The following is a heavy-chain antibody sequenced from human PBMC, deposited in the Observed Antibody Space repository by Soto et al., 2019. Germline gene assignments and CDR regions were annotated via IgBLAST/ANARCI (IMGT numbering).Heavy chain of an antibody. V-gene: IGHV4-34*01. J-gene: IGHJ1*01. CDR1: GGSFSGYY. Sequence: QVQLQQWGAGLLKPSETLSLTCAVYGGSFSGYYWSWIRQPPGKGLEWIGEINHSGSTNYNPSLKSRVTISVDTSKNQFSLKLSSVTAADTAVYYCVRGVTGSIRFAHWGQGTLVTVSS. CDR2: INHSGST. CDR3: VRGVTGSIRFAH. D-gene: IGHD1-20*01.